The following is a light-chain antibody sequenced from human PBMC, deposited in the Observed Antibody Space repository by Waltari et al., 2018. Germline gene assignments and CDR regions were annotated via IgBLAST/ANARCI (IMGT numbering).Light chain of an antibody. CDR3: QQFNSYPLT. Sequence: DIQLTQSPSFLSASVGDRVTITCRASRGFSTYLAWYQQKPGKAPKLLIYAASTLQSGVPSRFSGCGSGTEFTLTISSLQPEDFATYYCQQFNSYPLTFGGGTKVEIK. CDR1: RGFSTY. CDR2: AAS. J-gene: IGKJ4*01. V-gene: IGKV1-9*01.